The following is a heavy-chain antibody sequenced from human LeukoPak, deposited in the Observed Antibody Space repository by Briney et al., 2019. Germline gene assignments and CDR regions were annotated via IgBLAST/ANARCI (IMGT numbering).Heavy chain of an antibody. CDR3: AREHSSSWDQFDY. CDR2: FNPENGNT. J-gene: IGHJ4*02. Sequence: ASVKVSCKASGYSFVGYGITWVRQAPGQGLEWMGWFNPENGNTNYAQKVQGRVTMTADTSTSTPYMELRSLRSDDTAVYYCAREHSSSWDQFDYWGRGTLVTVSS. D-gene: IGHD6-13*01. CDR1: GYSFVGYG. V-gene: IGHV1-18*01.